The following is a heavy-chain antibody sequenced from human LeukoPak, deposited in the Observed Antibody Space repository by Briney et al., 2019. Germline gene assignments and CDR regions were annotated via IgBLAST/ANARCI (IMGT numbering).Heavy chain of an antibody. CDR3: AVVPAAIGHYYYYGMDV. CDR1: GYTFTSYD. Sequence: GASVKVSCKASGYTFTSYDINWVRQAPGQGLEWMGWMNPNSGNTGYAQTFQGRVTMTRNTSISTAYMELSSLRSEDTAVYYCAVVPAAIGHYYYYGMDVWGQGTTVTVSS. V-gene: IGHV1-8*01. CDR2: MNPNSGNT. D-gene: IGHD2-2*01. J-gene: IGHJ6*02.